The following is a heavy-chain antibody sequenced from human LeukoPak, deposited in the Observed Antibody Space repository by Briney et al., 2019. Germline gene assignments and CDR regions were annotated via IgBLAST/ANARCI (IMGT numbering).Heavy chain of an antibody. Sequence: GGSLRLSCAASGFTVSSNYMSWVRQAPGKGLEWVSVIYSGGSTYYADSVKGRFAISRDNSKNTLYLQMNSLRAEDTAVYYCARLNGGNYYYGMDVWGQGTMVTVSS. CDR1: GFTVSSNY. J-gene: IGHJ6*02. CDR2: IYSGGST. CDR3: ARLNGGNYYYGMDV. D-gene: IGHD4-23*01. V-gene: IGHV3-66*04.